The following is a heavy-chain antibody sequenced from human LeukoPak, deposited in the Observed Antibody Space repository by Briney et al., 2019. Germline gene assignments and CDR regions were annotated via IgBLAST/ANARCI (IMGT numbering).Heavy chain of an antibody. J-gene: IGHJ4*01. CDR1: GFTFSSYW. CDR2: INSDGSTT. CDR3: ARGYSSGYRIDY. V-gene: IGHV3-74*01. Sequence: GGSLRLSCAASGFTFSSYWMHWVRQAPGKGLVWVSRINSDGSTTSYADSVKGRFTISRDNAKKTLYLQMNSLRAEDTAIYYCARGYSSGYRIDYWGHGTLVTVSP. D-gene: IGHD5-18*01.